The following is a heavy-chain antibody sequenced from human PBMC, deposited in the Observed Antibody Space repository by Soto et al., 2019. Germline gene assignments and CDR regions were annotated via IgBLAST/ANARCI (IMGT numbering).Heavy chain of an antibody. CDR3: AKDSSSWGNWFDP. D-gene: IGHD6-13*01. CDR2: ISGSGGST. Sequence: GGSLISACSASGFPFRSYSMSCVRHAPGKGMEWVSAISGSGGSTYYADSVKGRFTISRDNSKNTLYLQMNSLRAEDTAVYYCAKDSSSWGNWFDPWGQGAMVTVSS. J-gene: IGHJ5*02. V-gene: IGHV3-23*01. CDR1: GFPFRSYS.